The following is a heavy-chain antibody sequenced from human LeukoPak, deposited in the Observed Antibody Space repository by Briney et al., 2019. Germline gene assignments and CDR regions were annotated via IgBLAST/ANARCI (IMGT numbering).Heavy chain of an antibody. D-gene: IGHD1-26*01. CDR1: GYTLTELS. Sequence: ASVKVSCTVSGYTLTELSMHWVRQAPGKGLEWMGGFDPEDGETIYAQKFQGRVTMTEDTSTDTAYMELSSLRSEDTAVYYCATGDSGSPTPPDAFDIWGQGTMVTVSS. J-gene: IGHJ3*02. CDR3: ATGDSGSPTPPDAFDI. V-gene: IGHV1-24*01. CDR2: FDPEDGET.